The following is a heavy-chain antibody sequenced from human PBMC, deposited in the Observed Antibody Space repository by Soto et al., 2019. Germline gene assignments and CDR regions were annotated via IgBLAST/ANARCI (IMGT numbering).Heavy chain of an antibody. CDR1: GYTFTGYY. CDR3: ARERPYYYYGMDV. V-gene: IGHV1-2*02. J-gene: IGHJ6*02. CDR2: INPNSGGT. Sequence: GASVKVSCKASGYTFTGYYMHWVRQAPGQGLELMGWINPNSGGTNYAQKFQGRVTMTRDTSISTAYMELSRLRSDDTAVYYCARERPYYYYGMDVWGQGTTVTVSS.